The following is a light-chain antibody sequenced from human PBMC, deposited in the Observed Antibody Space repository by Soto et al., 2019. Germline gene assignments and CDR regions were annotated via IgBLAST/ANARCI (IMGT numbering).Light chain of an antibody. Sequence: EILLTQSPGTLSLSPGERATLSCRASQSVRNSYLAWYQQKPGQAPRLLIYGASGRATGIPDRFSGSGSGTDFTLTNSRLEPGDFAVYYCQQYGSSPYALGQGTKLE. V-gene: IGKV3-20*01. CDR1: QSVRNSY. J-gene: IGKJ2*01. CDR2: GAS. CDR3: QQYGSSPYA.